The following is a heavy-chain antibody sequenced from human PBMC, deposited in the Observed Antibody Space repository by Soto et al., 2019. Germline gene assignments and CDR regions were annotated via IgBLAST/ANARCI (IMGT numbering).Heavy chain of an antibody. Sequence: SETLSLTCTVSGGSISIYFWSWIRQPPGKGLEWIGHIYYSGSTDYNPSLKSRVTISVDTSKNQFSLKLNSVTAADTAVYYCARGDRINIYALDVWGQGTTVTVS. D-gene: IGHD3-16*01. CDR1: GGSISIYF. V-gene: IGHV4-59*01. CDR2: IYYSGST. CDR3: ARGDRINIYALDV. J-gene: IGHJ6*02.